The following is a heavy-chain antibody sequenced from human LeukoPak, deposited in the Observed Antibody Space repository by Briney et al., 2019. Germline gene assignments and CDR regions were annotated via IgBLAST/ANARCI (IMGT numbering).Heavy chain of an antibody. CDR3: ARGGTGTPLRNNWFDP. D-gene: IGHD1/OR15-1a*01. J-gene: IGHJ5*02. CDR2: INLSGST. Sequence: SETLSLTCAVYGGSFSGYYWSWIRQPPGKGLEWIGEINLSGSTNYNPSLKSRVTISVDTSKNQFSLKLSSVTAADTAVYYCARGGTGTPLRNNWFDPWGQGTLVTVSS. CDR1: GGSFSGYY. V-gene: IGHV4-34*01.